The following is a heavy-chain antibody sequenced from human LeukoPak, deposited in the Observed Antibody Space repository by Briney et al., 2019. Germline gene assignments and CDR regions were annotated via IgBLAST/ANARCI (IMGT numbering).Heavy chain of an antibody. CDR2: ISGSGGST. CDR3: AKTGLFRIVGATSYFDY. CDR1: GFTFSSYA. V-gene: IGHV3-23*01. D-gene: IGHD1-26*01. J-gene: IGHJ4*02. Sequence: GGSLRLSCAASGFTFSSYAMSWVRQAPGKGLEWVSAISGSGGSTYYADSVKGRFTISRDNSKNTLYLQMNSLRAEDTAVYYCAKTGLFRIVGATSYFDYWGQGTLVTVSS.